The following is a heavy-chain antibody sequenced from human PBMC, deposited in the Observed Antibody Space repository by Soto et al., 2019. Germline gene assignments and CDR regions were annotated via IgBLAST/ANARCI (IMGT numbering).Heavy chain of an antibody. CDR3: TRWDGRCSGGSCFFDS. V-gene: IGHV3-7*01. Sequence: EVQLVESGGGLVQSGGSLRLSCIASGFSLTQYWMSWVRQTPRKGLEWVAKINEDGTKRDYMESVEGRFTISRDNAKNSGSLQMNSLRADDTAVYFCTRWDGRCSGGSCFFDSWGQGTLVTVSS. D-gene: IGHD2-15*01. CDR1: GFSLTQYW. CDR2: INEDGTKR. J-gene: IGHJ4*02.